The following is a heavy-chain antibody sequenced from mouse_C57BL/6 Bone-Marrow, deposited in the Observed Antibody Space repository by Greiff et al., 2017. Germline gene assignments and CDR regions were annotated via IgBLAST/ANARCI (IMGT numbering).Heavy chain of an antibody. J-gene: IGHJ3*01. Sequence: QVQLQQPGAELVKPGASVKMSCKASGYTFTSYWITWVKQRPGQGLEWIGDIYPGSGSTNYNEKFKSKATLTVDTSSSTAYMQLSSLTSEDSAVYYCARGDYDYDGFAYWGRGTLVTVSA. CDR2: IYPGSGST. D-gene: IGHD2-4*01. V-gene: IGHV1-55*01. CDR3: ARGDYDYDGFAY. CDR1: GYTFTSYW.